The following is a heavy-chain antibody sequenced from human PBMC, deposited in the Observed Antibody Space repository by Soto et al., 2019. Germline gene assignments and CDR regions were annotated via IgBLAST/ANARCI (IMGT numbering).Heavy chain of an antibody. CDR2: INHSGST. CDR1: GWSISSGSW. Sequence: SETLSLTCAVSGWSISSGSWWSWVRQPPGKGLQWIGEINHSGSTNYNPSLKSRVTISVDTSKNQFSLKLSSVTAADTAVYYCARERPDGARLDPWGQGTLVTVSS. D-gene: IGHD6-6*01. CDR3: ARERPDGARLDP. J-gene: IGHJ5*02. V-gene: IGHV4-4*02.